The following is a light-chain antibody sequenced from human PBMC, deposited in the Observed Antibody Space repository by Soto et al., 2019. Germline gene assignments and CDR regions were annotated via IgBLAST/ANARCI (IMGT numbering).Light chain of an antibody. CDR1: QSISSY. CDR2: AAS. CDR3: QQCSSTPYT. Sequence: DIQMTQSPSSLSASVGDRVTIACRASQSISSYLIWYQQKPGKAPKLLIYAASSLQSGVPSRFSGSGSGTDFTLTISSLQPEDFATYYCQQCSSTPYTFGQGTKLEIK. V-gene: IGKV1-39*01. J-gene: IGKJ2*01.